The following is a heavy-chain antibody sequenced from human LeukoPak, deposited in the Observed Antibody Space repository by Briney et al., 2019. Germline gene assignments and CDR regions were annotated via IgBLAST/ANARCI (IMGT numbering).Heavy chain of an antibody. CDR1: GGSLSSYY. CDR3: ARVGDGNFDY. J-gene: IGHJ4*02. D-gene: IGHD3-16*01. Sequence: SETLSLTCTVSGGSLSSYYWSWIRQPPGKKLEWIGYIYYSGNTNYNPSLKSRVTISIDTSKNQFSLKVSSVTATDTAVYYCARVGDGNFDYWGQGTLVTVSS. V-gene: IGHV4-59*08. CDR2: IYYSGNT.